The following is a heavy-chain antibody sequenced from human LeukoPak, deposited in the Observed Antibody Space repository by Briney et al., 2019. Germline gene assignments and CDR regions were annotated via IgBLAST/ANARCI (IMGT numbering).Heavy chain of an antibody. V-gene: IGHV3-43D*04. Sequence: GGSLRLSCAASGFTFDDYAMHWVRQAPGKGLEWVSLISWDGGSTYYADSVKGRFTISRDNSKNSLYPQMNSLRAEDTALYYCAKDRLVKRDCSSTSCYNIDYWGQGTLVTVSS. J-gene: IGHJ4*02. CDR3: AKDRLVKRDCSSTSCYNIDY. CDR1: GFTFDDYA. D-gene: IGHD2-2*01. CDR2: ISWDGGST.